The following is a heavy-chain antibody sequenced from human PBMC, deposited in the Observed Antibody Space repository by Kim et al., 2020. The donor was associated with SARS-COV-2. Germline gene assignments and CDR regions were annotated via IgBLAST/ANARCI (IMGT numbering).Heavy chain of an antibody. V-gene: IGHV3-7*01. CDR1: GFTLSTYW. Sequence: GGSLRLSCAASGFTLSTYWMGWVRQAPGKGLEWVAYINQYGSHAFYVDSVKGRFTISRDNAKNLLYLQMVSLRVEDTAVYHCAREALRADGVPDGWGKGTTVTVSS. CDR2: INQYGSHA. CDR3: AREALRADGVPDG. J-gene: IGHJ6*04.